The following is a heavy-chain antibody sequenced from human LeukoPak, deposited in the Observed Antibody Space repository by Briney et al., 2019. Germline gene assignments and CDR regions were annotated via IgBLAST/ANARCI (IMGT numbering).Heavy chain of an antibody. J-gene: IGHJ4*02. CDR3: ARDVVAAVGSFDY. CDR2: IYSSGST. CDR1: GGSIRGYY. Sequence: SETLSLTCNVSGGSIRGYYWSWIRQPPGKGLEWIGYIYSSGSTNYNPSLKSRVTMSVDTSKNQFSLKVSSVTAADTAVYYCARDVVAAVGSFDYWGQGTQVTVSS. V-gene: IGHV4-59*01. D-gene: IGHD2-2*01.